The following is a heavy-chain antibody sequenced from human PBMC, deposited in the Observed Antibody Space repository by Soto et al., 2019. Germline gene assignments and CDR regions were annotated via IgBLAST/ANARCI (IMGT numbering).Heavy chain of an antibody. V-gene: IGHV1-18*01. CDR3: AKNLHLELHSPVGP. Sequence: GASVKVSCKASRFTFTSYGICWVRQSPGQGLEWMGWISAYNGNTNYAQKLQGRVTMTTDTSTSTAYMELRSQRSDDTAVYYCAKNLHLELHSPVGPWGQGTLVTSPQ. J-gene: IGHJ5*02. CDR1: RFTFTSYG. D-gene: IGHD1-7*01. CDR2: ISAYNGNT.